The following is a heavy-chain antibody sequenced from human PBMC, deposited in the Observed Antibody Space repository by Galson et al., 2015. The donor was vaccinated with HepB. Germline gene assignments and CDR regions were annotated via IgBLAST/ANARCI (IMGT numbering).Heavy chain of an antibody. J-gene: IGHJ4*02. CDR2: IYYSGST. CDR3: ARSRGRSFDS. V-gene: IGHV4-31*03. D-gene: IGHD4-17*01. CDR1: GGSISSGGYY. Sequence: TLSLTCTVSGGSISSGGYYWSWIRQHPGKGLEWIGYIYYSGSTHYNPSLKSRRTISVDTSKNQFSLKLTSVTAADTAVYYCARSRGRSFDSWGQGTLVTVSS.